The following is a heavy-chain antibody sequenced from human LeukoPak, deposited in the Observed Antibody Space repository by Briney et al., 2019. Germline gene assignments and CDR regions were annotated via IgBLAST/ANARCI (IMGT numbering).Heavy chain of an antibody. V-gene: IGHV3-7*01. D-gene: IGHD2-2*02. J-gene: IGHJ4*02. CDR3: ARDAGDCSSTSCYIPLFDY. Sequence: GGSLRLSCAASGFTFSSYWMSWVRQAPGKGLEWVANIKQDGSEKYYVDSVKGRFTISRDNAKNSLYLQMNSLRAEDMAVYYCARDAGDCSSTSCYIPLFDYWGQGTLVTVSS. CDR2: IKQDGSEK. CDR1: GFTFSSYW.